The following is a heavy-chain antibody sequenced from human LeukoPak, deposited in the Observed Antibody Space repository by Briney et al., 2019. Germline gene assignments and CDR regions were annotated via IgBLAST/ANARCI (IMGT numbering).Heavy chain of an antibody. CDR1: GFTFRNYD. D-gene: IGHD1-26*01. J-gene: IGHJ6*02. CDR3: ARNNGNYIMDV. Sequence: PGGSLRLSCAASGFTFRNYDIHWVRQAPGKGLEWVTIIWYDGSNKYYADSVKGRFAIYRDNSAKIVYLQMNSLRVEDTAVYYCARNNGNYIMDVWGQGTTVTVSS. V-gene: IGHV3-33*01. CDR2: IWYDGSNK.